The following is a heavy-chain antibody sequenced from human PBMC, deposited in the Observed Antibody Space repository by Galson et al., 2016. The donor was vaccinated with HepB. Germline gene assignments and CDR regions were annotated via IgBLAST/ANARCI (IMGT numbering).Heavy chain of an antibody. J-gene: IGHJ4*02. D-gene: IGHD4/OR15-4a*01. CDR1: RFSFSSYG. V-gene: IGHV3-30*03. Sequence: SLRLSCATSRFSFSSYGMHWVRQAPGKGLEWVAVISYDGSNKYYADSVKGRFTISRDNSKKTLYLQMSSLRAEDTAVYYCASKFYSANYYGFDYWGQGTLVTVSS. CDR3: ASKFYSANYYGFDY. CDR2: ISYDGSNK.